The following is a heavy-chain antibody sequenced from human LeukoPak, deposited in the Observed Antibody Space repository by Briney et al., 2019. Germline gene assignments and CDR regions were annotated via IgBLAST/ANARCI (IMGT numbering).Heavy chain of an antibody. CDR3: ARGLGGSRHMELLNY. Sequence: ASVKVSCKASGYTFTSYGISWVRQAPGQGLEWMGWMNPNSGNTGYAQKFQGRVTMTRNTSISTAYMELSSLRSEDAAVYYCARGLGGSRHMELLNYWGQGTLVTVSS. V-gene: IGHV1-8*02. CDR2: MNPNSGNT. D-gene: IGHD1-26*01. J-gene: IGHJ4*02. CDR1: GYTFTSYG.